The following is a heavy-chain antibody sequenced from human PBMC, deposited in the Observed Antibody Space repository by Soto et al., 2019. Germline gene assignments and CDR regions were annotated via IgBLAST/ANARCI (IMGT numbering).Heavy chain of an antibody. V-gene: IGHV3-23*01. J-gene: IGHJ4*02. CDR3: AVGSGYSYGPFDY. CDR2: ISGSGGST. Sequence: PGGSLRLSCAASGFTFSSYAMSWVRQAPGKGLEWVSAISGSGGSTYYADSVKGRFTISRDNSKNTLYLQMNSLRAEDTAVYYCAVGSGYSYGPFDYWGQGTLVTVSS. D-gene: IGHD5-18*01. CDR1: GFTFSSYA.